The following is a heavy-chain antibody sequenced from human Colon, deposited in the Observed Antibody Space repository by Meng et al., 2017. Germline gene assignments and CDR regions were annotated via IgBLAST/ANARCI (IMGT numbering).Heavy chain of an antibody. Sequence: GGSLRLSCAASGFTFSRYWMSWVRQAPGKGLEWLSYISSSGDAIYYADSVKGRFTMSRDNAKNTLYLQMNSLRDEDTAIYYCVKSRTTEITKYYFNHWGQGTLVTVSS. CDR2: ISSSGDAI. D-gene: IGHD4-17*01. CDR1: GFTFSRYW. CDR3: VKSRTTEITKYYFNH. V-gene: IGHV3-48*02. J-gene: IGHJ4*02.